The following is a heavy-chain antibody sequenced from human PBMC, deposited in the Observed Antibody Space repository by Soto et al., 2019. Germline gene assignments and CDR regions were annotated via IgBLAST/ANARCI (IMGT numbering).Heavy chain of an antibody. Sequence: PSETLSLTCTVSGGSISSYYWSWIRQPPGKGLEWIGYIYYSGSTNYNPSLKSRVTISVDTSKNQFSLKLSSVTAADTAVYYCARGPAVTLITMVRGVINYGMDVWGQGATVTVSS. V-gene: IGHV4-59*01. CDR1: GGSISSYY. CDR2: IYYSGST. CDR3: ARGPAVTLITMVRGVINYGMDV. D-gene: IGHD3-10*01. J-gene: IGHJ6*02.